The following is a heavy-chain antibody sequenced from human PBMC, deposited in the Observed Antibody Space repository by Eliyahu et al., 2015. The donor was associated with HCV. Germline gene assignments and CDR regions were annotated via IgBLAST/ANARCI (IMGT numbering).Heavy chain of an antibody. CDR2: IVPMFGTI. J-gene: IGHJ4*02. V-gene: IGHV1-69*01. Sequence: QVQLVQSGAEVKKPGSSLKVSCKASGGTFIQLAISWVRQAPGQGLEWMGGIVPMFGTINYAQKFQGRVTLIADASTTTAYMELSGLTSEDTAVYYCATKRTTTVTTEFENWGQGTLLTVSS. CDR3: ATKRTTTVTTEFEN. D-gene: IGHD4-17*01. CDR1: GGTFIQLA.